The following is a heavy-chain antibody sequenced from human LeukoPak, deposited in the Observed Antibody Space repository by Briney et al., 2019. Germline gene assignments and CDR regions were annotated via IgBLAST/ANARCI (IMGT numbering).Heavy chain of an antibody. CDR2: IYYSGSP. Sequence: SETLSLTCSVSVGPISSYYWSWIRQPPGKGLEWIGYIYYSGSPNYNPSLKSRVTISVDTSKNQFSLKLSSVTAAGTAVYYCARPCITGSDIRRYDIPYTWGEGAMVTVSS. CDR1: VGPISSYY. V-gene: IGHV4-59*01. CDR3: ARPCITGSDIRRYDIPYT. D-gene: IGHD3-9*01. J-gene: IGHJ3*02.